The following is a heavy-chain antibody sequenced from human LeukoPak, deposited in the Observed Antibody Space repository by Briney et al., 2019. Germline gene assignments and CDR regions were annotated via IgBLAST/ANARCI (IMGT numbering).Heavy chain of an antibody. V-gene: IGHV4-38-2*02. CDR3: AREYYYDSSGYLYAFDI. J-gene: IGHJ3*02. D-gene: IGHD3-22*01. Sequence: SETLSLTCAVSGYSISSGYYWGWIRQPPGKGLEWIGSIYHSGTTYYNPSLKSRVTISVDTSKNQFSLKLSSVPAADTAAYYCAREYYYDSSGYLYAFDIWGQGTMVTVSS. CDR1: GYSISSGYY. CDR2: IYHSGTT.